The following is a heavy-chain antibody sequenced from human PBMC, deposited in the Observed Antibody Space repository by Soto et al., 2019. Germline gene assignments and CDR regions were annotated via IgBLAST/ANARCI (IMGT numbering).Heavy chain of an antibody. CDR1: SGPSSSHN. V-gene: IGHV4-59*08. D-gene: IGHD1-1*01. CDR3: VRQGIGNLHGLVDV. J-gene: IGHJ6*02. Sequence: QVQLQQSGPGLVKPSETLSLTCTVSSGPSSSHNWGWIRQPPGRGLEWIGYVYNTGGTSYNPSLKSRVTIPADSSANHIPPTLSSVTAADTAIYYCVRQGIGNLHGLVDVWGQGTTVSVSS. CDR2: VYNTGGT.